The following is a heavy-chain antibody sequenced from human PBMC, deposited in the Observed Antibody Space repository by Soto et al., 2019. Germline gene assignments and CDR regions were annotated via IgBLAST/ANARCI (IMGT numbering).Heavy chain of an antibody. V-gene: IGHV3-15*07. CDR1: AFSITNTW. D-gene: IGHD3-3*01. Sequence: EVQLVESGGGLVQPGGSLRLSCAGSAFSITNTWMHWVRQAPGKGLEWVGRVKSKADGGTADYAAPVKGRFTVSRDDSKNTQYLQMNSLKMEDTAVYYCNSYPDFWGGHTPLWGQGTLVTVSS. J-gene: IGHJ4*02. CDR2: VKSKADGGTA. CDR3: NSYPDFWGGHTPL.